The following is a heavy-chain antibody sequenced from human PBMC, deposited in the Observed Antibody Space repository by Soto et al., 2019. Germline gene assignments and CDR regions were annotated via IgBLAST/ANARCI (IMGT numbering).Heavy chain of an antibody. CDR3: ARAQWFGDPFDY. CDR2: IYWDDDK. J-gene: IGHJ4*02. D-gene: IGHD3-10*01. Sequence: QITLKESGPPLVKPTQTLTLTCTFSGFSFSTGGVGVGWIRQPPGKALEWLALIYWDDDKRYSPSLKSRLTITKDTSKNQVVLTMTNMDPADTATYYCARAQWFGDPFDYWGQGTLVTVSS. CDR1: GFSFSTGGVG. V-gene: IGHV2-5*02.